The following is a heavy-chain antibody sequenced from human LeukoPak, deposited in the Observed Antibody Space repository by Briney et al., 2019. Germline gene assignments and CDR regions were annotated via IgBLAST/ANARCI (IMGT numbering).Heavy chain of an antibody. CDR2: FSGAGSST. V-gene: IGHV3-23*01. Sequence: PGGSLRLSCAASGFTFSSYAMSWVRQAPGKGLEWVSAFSGAGSSTNYADSVKGRFTISGDNSKNTLYLQMNSLRVEDTAVYYCATHHDYSNSNYFDFWGPGTLVTVSS. CDR3: ATHHDYSNSNYFDF. CDR1: GFTFSSYA. D-gene: IGHD4-11*01. J-gene: IGHJ4*02.